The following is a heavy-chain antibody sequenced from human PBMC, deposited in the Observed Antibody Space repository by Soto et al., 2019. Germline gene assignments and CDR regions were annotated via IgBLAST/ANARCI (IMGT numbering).Heavy chain of an antibody. CDR1: GGSFSGYY. D-gene: IGHD6-13*01. J-gene: IGHJ4*02. V-gene: IGHV4-34*01. CDR3: ARGYSSTWYLNDY. Sequence: QVQLQQWGAGLLKPSETLSLTCAVYGGSFSGYYWSWIRQPPGKGLEWIGEINHSGSTNYNPSLKSRVTISVDTSKNQFSLKLSSVTAADTAVYYCARGYSSTWYLNDYWGQGILVTVSS. CDR2: INHSGST.